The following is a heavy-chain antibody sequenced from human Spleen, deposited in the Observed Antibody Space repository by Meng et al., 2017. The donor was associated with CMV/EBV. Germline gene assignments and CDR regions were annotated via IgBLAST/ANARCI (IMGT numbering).Heavy chain of an antibody. CDR1: GFTFSSYG. CDR3: AKDNEHCSSTSCYSGYYAMDV. CDR2: IWYDGSNK. V-gene: IGHV3-33*06. Sequence: GESLKISCAASGFTFSSYGMHWVRQAPGKGLEWVAVIWYDGSNKNYAGSVKGRFTISRDNSKNTLYLQMNSLRAEDTAVYYCAKDNEHCSSTSCYSGYYAMDVWGQGTTVTVSS. J-gene: IGHJ6*02. D-gene: IGHD2-2*01.